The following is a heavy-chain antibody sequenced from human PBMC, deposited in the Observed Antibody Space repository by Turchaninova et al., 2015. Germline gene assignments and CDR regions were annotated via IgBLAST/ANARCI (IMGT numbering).Heavy chain of an antibody. CDR1: GYSISSGNY. D-gene: IGHD3-10*01. CDR3: ARDIARFGGLFDY. CDR2: IYHRGST. J-gene: IGHJ4*02. V-gene: IGHV4-38-2*02. Sequence: VQLQESXXGLGXPSATXSLTXGVSGYSISSGNYRGWSRQAPGKGVEWIERIYHRGSTYYNPSRKSRVTISVDTSKNQFSLNLSSVTAADTAVYYCARDIARFGGLFDYWGQGTLVTVSS.